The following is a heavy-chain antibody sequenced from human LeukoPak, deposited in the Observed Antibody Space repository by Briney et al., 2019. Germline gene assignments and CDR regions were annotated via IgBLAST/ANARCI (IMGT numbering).Heavy chain of an antibody. D-gene: IGHD6-19*01. CDR1: GGTFSSYA. CDR2: INPNSGGT. CDR3: ARDQGSSGWSDFDF. J-gene: IGHJ4*01. Sequence: GASVKVSCKASGGTFSSYAISWVRQAPGQGLEWMGWINPNSGGTNYAQKFQGRVTMTRDTSISTAYMEVNRLTYDDTAVYYCARDQGSSGWSDFDFWGHGTLVTVSS. V-gene: IGHV1-2*02.